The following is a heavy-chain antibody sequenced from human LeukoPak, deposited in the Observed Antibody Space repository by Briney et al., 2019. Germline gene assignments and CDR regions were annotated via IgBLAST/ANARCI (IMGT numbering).Heavy chain of an antibody. D-gene: IGHD1-26*01. V-gene: IGHV3-23*01. J-gene: IGHJ4*02. CDR2: ISGSGDST. CDR3: AREARGSYYPDY. Sequence: GGSLRLSCAASGFTFSTYAVNWVRQAPGKGLEWVSTISGSGDSTYYADSVKGRFTISRDNSKDTLYLQMSSVRVDDTAVYYCAREARGSYYPDYWGQGTLVTVSS. CDR1: GFTFSTYA.